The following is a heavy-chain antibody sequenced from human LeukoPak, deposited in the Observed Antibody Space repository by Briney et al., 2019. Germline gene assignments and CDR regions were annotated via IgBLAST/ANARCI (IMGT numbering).Heavy chain of an antibody. D-gene: IGHD6-13*01. CDR3: ARGGSIAAGANWFDP. J-gene: IGHJ5*02. Sequence: SETLSLTCTVSGGSISSGGYYWSWIRQPPGKGLEWIGEINHSGSTNYNPSLKSRVTISVDTSKNQFSLKLSSVTAADTAVYYCARGGSIAAGANWFDPWGQGTLVTVSS. CDR2: INHSGST. V-gene: IGHV4-39*07. CDR1: GGSISSGGYY.